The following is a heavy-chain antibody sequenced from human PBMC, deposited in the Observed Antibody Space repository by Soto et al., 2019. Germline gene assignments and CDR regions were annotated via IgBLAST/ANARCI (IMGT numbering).Heavy chain of an antibody. J-gene: IGHJ6*03. V-gene: IGHV3-23*01. CDR3: AKDIVASTTPTVNYYYYYMDV. CDR1: GFTFSSYA. Sequence: GGSLRLSCAASGFTFSSYAMSWVRQAPGKGLEWVSAISGSGGSTYYADSVKGRFTISRDNSKNTLFLQMNSLRAEDTAVYYCAKDIVASTTPTVNYYYYYMDVWGKGTTVTVSS. CDR2: ISGSGGST. D-gene: IGHD2-15*01.